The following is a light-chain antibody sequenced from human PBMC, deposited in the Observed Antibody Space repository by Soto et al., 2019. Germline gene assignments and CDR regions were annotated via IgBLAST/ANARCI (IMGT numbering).Light chain of an antibody. CDR3: QQSSSTPSS. CDR2: AAY. J-gene: IGKJ2*03. Sequence: DIQMTQSPSSLSASVGDRATITCRASQNIRNYLNWYQQTPRKAPKLLIHAAYSLQSGVPSRFSGRGSGTDFTLTISSLQPEALTTYYCQQSSSTPSSFGKGTKLEIK. CDR1: QNIRNY. V-gene: IGKV1-39*01.